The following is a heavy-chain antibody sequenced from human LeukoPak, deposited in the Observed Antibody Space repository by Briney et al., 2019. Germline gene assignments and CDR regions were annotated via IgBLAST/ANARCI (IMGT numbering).Heavy chain of an antibody. CDR2: ISGSGGST. Sequence: GGSLRLSCAASGFTFSSYAMSWVRQAPGKGLEWVSAISGSGGSTYYADSVKGRFTISRDNSKNTLYLQMNSLRAEDTAVYYCAKDFSRFLESLYGMDVWGQGTTVTVSS. V-gene: IGHV3-23*01. CDR1: GFTFSSYA. CDR3: AKDFSRFLESLYGMDV. D-gene: IGHD3-3*01. J-gene: IGHJ6*02.